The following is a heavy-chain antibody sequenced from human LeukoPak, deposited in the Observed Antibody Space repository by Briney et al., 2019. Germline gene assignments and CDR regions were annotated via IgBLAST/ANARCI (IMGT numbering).Heavy chain of an antibody. CDR1: GGTFSSYD. D-gene: IGHD1-1*01. J-gene: IGHJ3*02. CDR2: MNPNSGNT. Sequence: ASVKVSCKASGGTFSSYDINWVRQATGQGLEWMGWMNPNSGNTGYAQKFQGRVTMTRNTSINTAYMELSSLRSEDTAVYYCARERGGGTTGTMTYDIWGQGTMVTVSS. V-gene: IGHV1-8*02. CDR3: ARERGGGTTGTMTYDI.